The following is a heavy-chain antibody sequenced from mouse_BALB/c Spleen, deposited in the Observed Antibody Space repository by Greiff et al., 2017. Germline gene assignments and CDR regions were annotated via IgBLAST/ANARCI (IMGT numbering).Heavy chain of an antibody. CDR3: ASRGIYYYGSSYAVYFDY. Sequence: VQLQQSGPELVKPGASVKIPCKASGYTFTDYNMDWVKQSHGKGLEWIGDINPNNGGTIYNQKFKGKATLTVDKSSSTAYMELRSLTSEDTAVYYCASRGIYYYGSSYAVYFDYWGQGTTLTVSA. CDR1: GYTFTDYN. J-gene: IGHJ2*01. V-gene: IGHV1-18*01. CDR2: INPNNGGT. D-gene: IGHD1-1*01.